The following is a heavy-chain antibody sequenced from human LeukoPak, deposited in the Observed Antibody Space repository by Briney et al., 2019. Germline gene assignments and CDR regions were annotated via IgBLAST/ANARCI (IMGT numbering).Heavy chain of an antibody. CDR3: AKLPGIAVAGTDY. V-gene: IGHV3-30*18. CDR2: ISYDGSNK. CDR1: GFTFSSYG. Sequence: GGSLRLSCAASGFTFSSYGVHWVRQAPGKGLGWVAVISYDGSNKYYADSVKGRFTISRDNSKNTLYLQMNSLRAEDTAVYYCAKLPGIAVAGTDYWGQGTLVTVSS. J-gene: IGHJ4*02. D-gene: IGHD6-19*01.